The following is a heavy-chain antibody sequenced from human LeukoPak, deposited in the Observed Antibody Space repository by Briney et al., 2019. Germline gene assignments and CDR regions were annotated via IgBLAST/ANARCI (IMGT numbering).Heavy chain of an antibody. CDR3: AKDSAGDYYDSSGMLDY. D-gene: IGHD3-22*01. Sequence: TGGSLRLSCAASGFTFDDYAMHWVRQAPGKGLEWVSGIGWNSGSIGYADSVKGRFTISRDNAKNSLYLQMNSLRAEDTALYYCAKDSAGDYYDSSGMLDYWGQGTLVTVSS. CDR2: IGWNSGSI. V-gene: IGHV3-9*01. J-gene: IGHJ4*02. CDR1: GFTFDDYA.